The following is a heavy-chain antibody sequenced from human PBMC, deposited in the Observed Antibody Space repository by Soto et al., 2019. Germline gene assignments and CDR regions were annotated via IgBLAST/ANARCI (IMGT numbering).Heavy chain of an antibody. Sequence: QVQLQESGPGLVKPSQTLSLTCTVSGGSISSGDYYWSWIRQPPGKGLEWIGYIYYSGSTYYNPSLKSRVTISVDTSKNQFSLKLSSVTAADTAVCYCASVGVYCSSTSCYPPYYYYGMDVWGQGTTVTVSS. D-gene: IGHD2-2*01. CDR1: GGSISSGDYY. J-gene: IGHJ6*02. V-gene: IGHV4-30-4*01. CDR2: IYYSGST. CDR3: ASVGVYCSSTSCYPPYYYYGMDV.